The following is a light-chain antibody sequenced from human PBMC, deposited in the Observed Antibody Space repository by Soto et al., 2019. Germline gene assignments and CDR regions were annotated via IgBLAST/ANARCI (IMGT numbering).Light chain of an antibody. V-gene: IGKV1-5*01. Sequence: DIQMTQSPSTLSGSVGDRVTITCRASQTISSWLACYQHKPGKAPKLLIYDASALPRGVPSRFSGSGSGTKFTLTIASLQPDDFATYYCQHYNSYSEAFGQGTKVDNK. CDR1: QTISSW. CDR2: DAS. CDR3: QHYNSYSEA. J-gene: IGKJ1*01.